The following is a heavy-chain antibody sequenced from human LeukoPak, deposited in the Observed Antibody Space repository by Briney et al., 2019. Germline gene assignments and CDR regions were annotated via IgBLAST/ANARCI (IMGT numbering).Heavy chain of an antibody. CDR1: GYRFTNYW. Sequence: GESLKISCKGSGYRFTNYWIGWVRQMPGKGLEWMGIIYPGDSDTRYSPSFQGQVTISADKSISTAYLQWSSLKASDTAMYYCARLLGYCSSTSCYLLYNWFDPWGQGTLVTVSS. CDR3: ARLLGYCSSTSCYLLYNWFDP. D-gene: IGHD2-2*01. J-gene: IGHJ5*02. CDR2: IYPGDSDT. V-gene: IGHV5-51*01.